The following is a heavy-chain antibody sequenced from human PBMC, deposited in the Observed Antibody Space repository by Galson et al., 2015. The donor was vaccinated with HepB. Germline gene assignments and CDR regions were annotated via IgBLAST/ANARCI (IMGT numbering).Heavy chain of an antibody. J-gene: IGHJ4*02. CDR3: ARAIRGYNYGPSDY. Sequence: SLRLSCAASGFRVRSYAMHWVRQAPGKGLEWAAVISYGGNTSYADFVKGRFTISRDNSKNTVYLQMNSLKTEDTAVYYCARAIRGYNYGPSDYWGQGTLVTVSS. CDR1: GFRVRSYA. V-gene: IGHV3-30*04. D-gene: IGHD5-18*01. CDR2: ISYGGNT.